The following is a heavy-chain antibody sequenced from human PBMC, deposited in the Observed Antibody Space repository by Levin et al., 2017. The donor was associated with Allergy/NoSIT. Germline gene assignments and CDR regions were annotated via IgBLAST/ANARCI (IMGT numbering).Heavy chain of an antibody. D-gene: IGHD5-18*01. Sequence: SGPTLVKPTQTFTLTCTFSGFSLTTNEEGVAWVRPPPGKALEWLALIYWDDDKRYSPSLKSRRTIAKDTSKNHVVLTMTDMDPVDTGTYSCGRRRRYSAIDYWGPGTLVTVSS. CDR1: GFSLTTNEEG. V-gene: IGHV2-5*02. J-gene: IGHJ4*02. CDR3: GRRRRYSAIDY. CDR2: IYWDDDK.